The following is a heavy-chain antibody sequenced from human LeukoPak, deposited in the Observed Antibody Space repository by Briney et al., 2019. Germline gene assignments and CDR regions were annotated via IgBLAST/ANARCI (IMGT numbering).Heavy chain of an antibody. CDR1: GFTFSTYT. J-gene: IGHJ4*02. Sequence: GGSLRLSCAASGFTFSTYTMHWVRQAPGKGLEWVAVISYDGSNKYYADSVKGRFTISRDNSKNTLYLQMNSLRAEDTAVYYGGRRGSIGCFDSWGQGPLVTVPP. CDR2: ISYDGSNK. V-gene: IGHV3-30-3*01. D-gene: IGHD6-19*01. CDR3: GRRGSIGCFDS.